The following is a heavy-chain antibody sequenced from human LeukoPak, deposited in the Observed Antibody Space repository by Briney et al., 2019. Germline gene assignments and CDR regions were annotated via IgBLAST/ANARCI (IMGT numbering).Heavy chain of an antibody. D-gene: IGHD3-16*01. CDR3: ARAPWGDYVDY. CDR2: IYYSGST. V-gene: IGHV4-30-4*01. Sequence: SQTLPLTCTVSGGSISSGDYYWSWIRQPPGKGLEWIGYIYYSGSTYYNPSLKSRVTISVDTSKNQFSLKLSSVTAADTAVYYCARAPWGDYVDYWGQGTLVTVSS. CDR1: GGSISSGDYY. J-gene: IGHJ4*02.